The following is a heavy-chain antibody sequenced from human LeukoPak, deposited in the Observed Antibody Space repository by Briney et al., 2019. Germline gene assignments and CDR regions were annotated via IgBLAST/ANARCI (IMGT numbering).Heavy chain of an antibody. V-gene: IGHV3-53*01. CDR2: IYSAGAT. CDR1: GNYW. Sequence: GGSLRLSCAASGNYWMHWVRQAPGKGLEWVSSIYSAGATHYAESVKGRFTISSGNSKNTLYLQMNSLRAEDMAVYYCARIEWERLGRAFDIWGQGTMVTVSS. J-gene: IGHJ3*02. D-gene: IGHD1-26*01. CDR3: ARIEWERLGRAFDI.